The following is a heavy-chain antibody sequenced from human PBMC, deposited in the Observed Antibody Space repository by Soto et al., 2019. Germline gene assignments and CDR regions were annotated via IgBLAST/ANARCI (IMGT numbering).Heavy chain of an antibody. Sequence: SGGSLRLSCAASGFTFSGYAMSWVRQAPGKGLEWVSAISGSGGSTYYADSVKGRFTISRDNSKNTLYLQMNSLRAEDTAVYYCASADYGGNSDYWGQGTLVTVSS. D-gene: IGHD4-17*01. CDR2: ISGSGGST. V-gene: IGHV3-23*01. CDR3: ASADYGGNSDY. J-gene: IGHJ4*02. CDR1: GFTFSGYA.